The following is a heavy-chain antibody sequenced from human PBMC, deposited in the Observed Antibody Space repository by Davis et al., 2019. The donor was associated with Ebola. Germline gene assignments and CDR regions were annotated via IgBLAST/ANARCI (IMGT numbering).Heavy chain of an antibody. CDR1: GYTFIDHC. V-gene: IGHV1-2*06. D-gene: IGHD2-15*01. J-gene: IGHJ4*01. CDR3: ARADCSGGSCSNDY. Sequence: ASVKVSCKASGYTFIDHCIHWVQLAPGQGLEWMGRINPNSGGTRYAQNFQGRVTVASDTSISTAYMELSSLRSDDTAIYYCARADCSGGSCSNDYWGQGTLVTVSS. CDR2: INPNSGGT.